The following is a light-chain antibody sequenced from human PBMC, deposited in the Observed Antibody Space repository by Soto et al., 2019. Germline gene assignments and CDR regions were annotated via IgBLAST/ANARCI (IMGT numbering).Light chain of an antibody. V-gene: IGKV1-33*01. CDR2: DAS. J-gene: IGKJ4*01. Sequence: DIQMTQSPSSLSASVGDRVTITCQATQDISNYLNWYQQIPGKAPQLLIYDASNLETVFPSRFSGSGSGTQFTFTISSLQPADIATYYCQQYDNLPLTFGGGTKGEIK. CDR1: QDISNY. CDR3: QQYDNLPLT.